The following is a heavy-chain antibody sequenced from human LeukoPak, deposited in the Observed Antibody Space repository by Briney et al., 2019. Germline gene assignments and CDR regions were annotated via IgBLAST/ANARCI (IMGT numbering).Heavy chain of an antibody. CDR2: IIPIFGTT. Sequence: RASVKVSCKASGGTFSSSTISWVRQAPGQGLEWMGGIIPIFGTTNYAQRFQGRVTITVDESTSTAYMDLRSLRSEDTAVYYCASLLDIVATIDFWGQGTLVTVSS. CDR1: GGTFSSST. CDR3: ASLLDIVATIDF. D-gene: IGHD5-12*01. J-gene: IGHJ4*02. V-gene: IGHV1-69*13.